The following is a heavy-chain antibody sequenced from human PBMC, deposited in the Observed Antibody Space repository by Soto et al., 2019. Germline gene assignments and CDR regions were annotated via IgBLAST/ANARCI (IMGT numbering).Heavy chain of an antibody. Sequence: ASVKVSCKASGYTFTGYYMHWVLQAPGQGLEWMGRINPNSGGTNYAQKFQGWVTMTRDTSISTAYMELSRLRSDDTAVYYCARERRSYDILTGYSGYYGMDVWGQGTTVTVSS. CDR1: GYTFTGYY. V-gene: IGHV1-2*04. CDR2: INPNSGGT. D-gene: IGHD3-9*01. CDR3: ARERRSYDILTGYSGYYGMDV. J-gene: IGHJ6*02.